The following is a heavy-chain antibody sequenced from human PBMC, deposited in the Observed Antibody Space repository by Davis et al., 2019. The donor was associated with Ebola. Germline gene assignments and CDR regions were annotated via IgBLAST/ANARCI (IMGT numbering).Heavy chain of an antibody. CDR2: ISAIGGDT. J-gene: IGHJ3*02. Sequence: GESLKISCAASGFTFSSYWMHWVRQAPGKGLEWVSRISAIGGDTYYADSVKGRFTISRDNSKNTLYLQMNSLRAEDTAVYYCARGKQYAGTTSPLAFDIWGQGTMVTVSS. CDR1: GFTFSSYW. CDR3: ARGKQYAGTTSPLAFDI. V-gene: IGHV3-23*01. D-gene: IGHD1-7*01.